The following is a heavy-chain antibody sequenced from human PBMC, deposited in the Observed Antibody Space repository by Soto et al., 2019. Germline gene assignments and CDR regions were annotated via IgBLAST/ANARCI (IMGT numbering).Heavy chain of an antibody. V-gene: IGHV1-8*01. CDR1: GYTFTSYD. CDR2: MNPNSGNT. J-gene: IGHJ5*02. CDR3: ARGGDYYGSGDNWFDP. Sequence: ASVKVSCKASGYTFTSYDINWVRQATGQGLEWMGWMNPNSGNTGYAQKFQGRVTMTRKTSISTAYMELSSLRSEDTAVYYCARGGDYYGSGDNWFDPWGQGTLVTVSS. D-gene: IGHD3-10*01.